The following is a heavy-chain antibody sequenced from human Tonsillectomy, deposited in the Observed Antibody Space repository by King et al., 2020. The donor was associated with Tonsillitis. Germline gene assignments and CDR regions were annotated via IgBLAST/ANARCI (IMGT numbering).Heavy chain of an antibody. CDR1: GFTFNNAW. Sequence: VQLVESGGGLIKPGGSLRLSCAASGFTFNNAWMSWVRQAPGKGLEWVGRIKSKTDGGTIDYAAPVKGRFTISRDDSKNTLYLHMNSLKTEDTAVYYCTREQQMVSAWFGPWGQGTLVTVSS. CDR3: TREQQMVSAWFGP. V-gene: IGHV3-15*01. CDR2: IKSKTDGGTI. D-gene: IGHD6-13*01. J-gene: IGHJ5*02.